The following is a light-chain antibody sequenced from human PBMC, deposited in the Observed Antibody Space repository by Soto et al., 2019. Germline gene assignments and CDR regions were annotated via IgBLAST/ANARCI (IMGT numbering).Light chain of an antibody. CDR3: QQYGRSPTT. CDR1: QSVSSN. Sequence: EIGLTQSPGTLSLSQGERATLSCRASQSVSSNLAWYQQKPGQAPRLLIYGASTRATGIPARFSGSGSGTEFTLTISRLEPEDFAVYYCQQYGRSPTTFGQGTKVDIK. V-gene: IGKV3-20*01. J-gene: IGKJ1*01. CDR2: GAS.